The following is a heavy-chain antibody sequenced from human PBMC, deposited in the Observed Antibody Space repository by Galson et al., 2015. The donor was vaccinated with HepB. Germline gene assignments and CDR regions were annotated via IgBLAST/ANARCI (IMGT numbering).Heavy chain of an antibody. Sequence: SMSPSYAASGIAVRRTDLRWVGQAPRTRLEWVPIISYDGGNTYTAMSVQGRFTISRDNSKSTLFLLMNNMRSEDTAMYYCTRAVREPDSGYFDSWGQGALVTVSS. D-gene: IGHD1-14*01. CDR3: TRAVREPDSGYFDS. V-gene: IGHV3-30*03. CDR2: ISYDGGNT. J-gene: IGHJ4*02. CDR1: GIAVRRTD.